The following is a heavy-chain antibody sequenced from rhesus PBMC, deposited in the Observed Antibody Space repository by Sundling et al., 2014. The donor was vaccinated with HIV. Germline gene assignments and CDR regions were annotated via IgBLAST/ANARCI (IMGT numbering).Heavy chain of an antibody. V-gene: IGHV4-65*02. CDR1: GGSTSSSNW. CDR3: VRDRTIYGLDS. D-gene: IGHD2-33*01. Sequence: QVQLQESGPGLVKPSETLILTCAVSGGSTSSSNWWSWIRQPPGKGLDWIGSIYGSNPSTYYNSSLAIRVTVSKDTSKNQFSLKLTSVTAADTAVYYCVRDRTIYGLDSWGQGVVVTVSS. CDR2: IYGSNPST. J-gene: IGHJ6*01.